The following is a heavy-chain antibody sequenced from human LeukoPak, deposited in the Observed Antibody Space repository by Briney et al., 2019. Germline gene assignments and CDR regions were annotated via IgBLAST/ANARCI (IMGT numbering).Heavy chain of an antibody. CDR3: TWHDYGDYLESDY. V-gene: IGHV3-15*01. CDR1: GLTFSDAW. CDR2: IKSKTDGGTT. J-gene: IGHJ4*02. D-gene: IGHD4-17*01. Sequence: PGGSLRLSCTVSGLTFSDAWMSWVRQAPGKGLEWVGRIKSKTDGGTTDYAAPVKGRFTISRDDSKNTLYLQMNSLKTEDTAVYYCTWHDYGDYLESDYWGQGTLVTVSS.